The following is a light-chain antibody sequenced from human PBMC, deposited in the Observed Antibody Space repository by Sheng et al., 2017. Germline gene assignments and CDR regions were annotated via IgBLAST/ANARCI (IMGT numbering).Light chain of an antibody. V-gene: IGLV2-14*01. Sequence: QSALTQPASVSGSPGQSITISCTGTSSDIGGYNYVSWYQQHPGKAPKLMIYEGSQRPSGVSNRFSGSKSGNTASLTISGLQAEDEADYSCATWDSSLSAGVFGGGTKVTVL. J-gene: IGLJ3*02. CDR2: EGS. CDR1: SSDIGGYNY. CDR3: ATWDSSLSAGV.